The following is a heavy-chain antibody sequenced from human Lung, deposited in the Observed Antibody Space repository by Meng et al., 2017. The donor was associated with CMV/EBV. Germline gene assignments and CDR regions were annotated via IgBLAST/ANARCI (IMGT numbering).Heavy chain of an antibody. D-gene: IGHD1-14*01. CDR1: GASIDDGHYY. J-gene: IGHJ4*02. CDR3: ARHPGGNLYHRFDY. CDR2: VYYSGST. V-gene: IGHV4-31*03. Sequence: SETLSLXCTVSGASIDDGHYYWSWIRQSPGKGLEWIGYVYYSGSTNYNPSLMSRVTISRGASQNQFSLNLTSVTAADTALYYCARHPGGNLYHRFDYWGQGXLVTVSS.